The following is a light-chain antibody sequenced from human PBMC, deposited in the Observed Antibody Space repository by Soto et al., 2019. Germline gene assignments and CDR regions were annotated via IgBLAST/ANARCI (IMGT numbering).Light chain of an antibody. CDR3: TSYAGSNNFVV. CDR1: SSDVGGYNY. V-gene: IGLV2-8*01. CDR2: EVN. J-gene: IGLJ2*01. Sequence: QSALTQPPSASGSPGQSVTISCTGTSSDVGGYNYVSRYQQHPGKAPKLMIYEVNKRPSGVPDRFSGSKSGNTASLTVSGLQAEDEADYYCTSYAGSNNFVVFGGGTKLTVL.